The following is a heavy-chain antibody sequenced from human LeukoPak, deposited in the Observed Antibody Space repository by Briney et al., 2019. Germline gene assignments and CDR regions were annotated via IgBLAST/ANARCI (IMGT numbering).Heavy chain of an antibody. Sequence: SQTLSLTCTVSGGSISSGSYYWRWMRQPAGKGLEWIGLIYTSGSTNYNPSLKSRVTISVDTSKNQFSLKLSSVTAADTAVYYCARVGVAFFFDYWGQGTLVTVSS. CDR3: ARVGVAFFFDY. CDR2: IYTSGST. J-gene: IGHJ4*02. CDR1: GGSISSGSYY. D-gene: IGHD3-3*01. V-gene: IGHV4-61*02.